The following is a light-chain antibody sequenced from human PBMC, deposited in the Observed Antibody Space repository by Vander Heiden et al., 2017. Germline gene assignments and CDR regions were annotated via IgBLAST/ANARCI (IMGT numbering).Light chain of an antibody. CDR2: DAS. V-gene: IGKV3-11*01. CDR1: QSVSSY. CDR3: QQRSNWPPWT. Sequence: DIVLTLYPATLSLSPWDRATLSCRASQSVSSYLAWYQQKPGQAPRLLIYDASNRATGIPARFSGSGSGTDFTLTISSLEPEDFAVYYCQQRSNWPPWTFGQGTKVEIK. J-gene: IGKJ1*01.